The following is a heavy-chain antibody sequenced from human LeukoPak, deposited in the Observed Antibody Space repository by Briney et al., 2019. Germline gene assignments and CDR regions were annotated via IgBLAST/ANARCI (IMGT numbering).Heavy chain of an antibody. CDR3: AKDMDTAMVYYFDY. Sequence: GGSLRLSCAASGFTFDDYAMHWVRQAPGKGLEWVSGISWNSGSIGYADSVKGRFTISRDDAKNSLYLQMNSLRAEDTALYYCAKDMDTAMVYYFDYWGQGTLVTVSS. D-gene: IGHD5-18*01. CDR2: ISWNSGSI. J-gene: IGHJ4*02. CDR1: GFTFDDYA. V-gene: IGHV3-9*01.